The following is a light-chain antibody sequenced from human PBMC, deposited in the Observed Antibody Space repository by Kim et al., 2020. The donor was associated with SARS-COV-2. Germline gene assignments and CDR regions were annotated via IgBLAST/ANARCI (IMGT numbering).Light chain of an antibody. CDR2: WAS. CDR1: QTVLYNSNNKNY. V-gene: IGKV4-1*01. Sequence: RATINCKSSQTVLYNSNNKNYVAWYQQKPGQAPRLLIYWASIRESRVSDRFSGSGSETDFTLTISSLQAEDVAVYYCQQYYSTPPSFGQGTKLEI. J-gene: IGKJ2*03. CDR3: QQYYSTPPS.